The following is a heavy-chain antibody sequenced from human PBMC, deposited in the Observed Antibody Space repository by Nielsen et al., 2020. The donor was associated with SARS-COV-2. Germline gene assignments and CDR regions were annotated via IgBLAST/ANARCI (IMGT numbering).Heavy chain of an antibody. Sequence: GGSLRLSCAASGFTFNKFPMHWVRQAPGKGLEWLAIISYGGDNEHYADSVKGRFTVSRDNSKDTLYLQMNSLRAEDTAVYYCARVGGPMITFGGVIGPFDYWGQGTLVTVSS. V-gene: IGHV3-30-3*01. CDR3: ARVGGPMITFGGVIGPFDY. J-gene: IGHJ4*02. CDR2: ISYGGDNE. D-gene: IGHD3-16*02. CDR1: GFTFNKFP.